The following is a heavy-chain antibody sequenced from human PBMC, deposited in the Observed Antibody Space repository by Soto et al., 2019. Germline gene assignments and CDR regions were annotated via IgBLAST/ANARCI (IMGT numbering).Heavy chain of an antibody. CDR3: ARDIGMLAAAGTEYYYYYMDV. CDR1: GYTFTGYY. Sequence: ASVKVSCKASGYTFTGYYMHWVRQAPGQGLEWMGWINPNSGGTNYAQKFQGWVTMTRDTSISTAYMELSRLRSDDTAVYYCARDIGMLAAAGTEYYYYYMDVWGKGTTVTVSS. J-gene: IGHJ6*03. V-gene: IGHV1-2*04. CDR2: INPNSGGT. D-gene: IGHD6-13*01.